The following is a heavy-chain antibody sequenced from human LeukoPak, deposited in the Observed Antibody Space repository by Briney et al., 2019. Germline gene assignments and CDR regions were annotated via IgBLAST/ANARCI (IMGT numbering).Heavy chain of an antibody. J-gene: IGHJ5*02. CDR2: INHSGST. V-gene: IGHV4-34*01. D-gene: IGHD2-2*01. Sequence: SETLSLTCAVYGGSFSGYYWSWIRQPPGKGLEWIGEINHSGSTNYNPSLKSRVTISVDTSKSQFSLKLSSVTAADTAVYYCARGERYQLLLLWFDPWGQGTLVTVSS. CDR1: GGSFSGYY. CDR3: ARGERYQLLLLWFDP.